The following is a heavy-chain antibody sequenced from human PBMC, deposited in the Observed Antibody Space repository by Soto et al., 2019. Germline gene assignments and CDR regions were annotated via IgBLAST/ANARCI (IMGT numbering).Heavy chain of an antibody. CDR1: GGTFSSYA. CDR2: IIPIFGTA. CDR3: ASTNSRRGYCSSTSCYPVDYYYYGMDV. J-gene: IGHJ6*02. Sequence: ASVKVSCKASGGTFSSYAISWVRQAPGQGLEWMGGIIPIFGTANYAQKFQGRVTITADESTSTAYMELSSLRSEDTAVYYCASTNSRRGYCSSTSCYPVDYYYYGMDVWGQGTTVTVSS. V-gene: IGHV1-69*13. D-gene: IGHD2-2*01.